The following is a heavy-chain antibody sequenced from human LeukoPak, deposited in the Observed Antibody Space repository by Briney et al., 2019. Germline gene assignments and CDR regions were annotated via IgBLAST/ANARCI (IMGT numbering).Heavy chain of an antibody. CDR1: GFTFSTYW. Sequence: GGSLRLSCAASGFTFSTYWMTWVRQPPGKGLEWVANIKQDGGEKHYVDSVKGRFTISRDNAQNSLYLQMNSLRAEDTAVYYCARRVFFAFDIWGRGTMVTVS. D-gene: IGHD3-3*01. CDR3: ARRVFFAFDI. CDR2: IKQDGGEK. V-gene: IGHV3-7*01. J-gene: IGHJ3*02.